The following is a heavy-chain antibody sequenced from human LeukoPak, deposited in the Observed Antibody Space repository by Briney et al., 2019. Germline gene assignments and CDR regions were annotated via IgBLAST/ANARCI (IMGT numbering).Heavy chain of an antibody. J-gene: IGHJ4*02. Sequence: GWSLRLSCAASAFTFSSYEMNWVRQAPGKGLEWVSYISTGGTMYYADSVKGRFTISRDNAKNSLYLQMDSLRAEDTAVYYCAKDGGASNWGQGTLVTVSS. D-gene: IGHD3-16*01. CDR3: AKDGGASN. CDR2: ISTGGTM. V-gene: IGHV3-48*03. CDR1: AFTFSSYE.